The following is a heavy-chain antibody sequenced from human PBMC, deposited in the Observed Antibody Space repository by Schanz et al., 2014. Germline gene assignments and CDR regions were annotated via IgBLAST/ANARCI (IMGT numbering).Heavy chain of an antibody. J-gene: IGHJ4*02. D-gene: IGHD2-2*01. CDR3: ARGGFFDSTSFDS. Sequence: QVQLVQSGAEVKKPGASVKVSCKASGYTFTSYYIHWVRQAPGQGLEWMGKINPSSGTTRIAQNFQGRLTVTRDTSTSTVNMELSRLRAEDTAVYYGARGGFFDSTSFDSWGQGTLVTVSS. CDR1: GYTFTSYY. V-gene: IGHV1-46*03. CDR2: INPSSGTT.